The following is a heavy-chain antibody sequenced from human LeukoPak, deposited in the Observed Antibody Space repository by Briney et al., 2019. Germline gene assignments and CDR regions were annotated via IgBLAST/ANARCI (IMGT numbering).Heavy chain of an antibody. V-gene: IGHV3-20*01. CDR2: INWNGGST. D-gene: IGHD6-13*01. J-gene: IGHJ3*02. CDR1: GFTFDDYG. CDR3: ARDRGIAAAPEAFDI. Sequence: PGGSLRLSCAASGFTFDDYGMSWVRQAPGKGLEWVSGINWNGGSTGYADSVKGRFTISRDNAKNSLYLQMNSLRAEDTALYHCARDRGIAAAPEAFDIWGQGTMVTVSS.